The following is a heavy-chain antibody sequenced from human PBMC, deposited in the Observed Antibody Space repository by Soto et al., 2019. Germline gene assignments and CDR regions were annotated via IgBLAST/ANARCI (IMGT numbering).Heavy chain of an antibody. CDR3: ARDMGSSGFYGMDV. CDR1: GFTFSSYA. V-gene: IGHV3-30-3*01. J-gene: IGHJ6*02. CDR2: ISYDGSNK. D-gene: IGHD6-19*01. Sequence: SLRLSCAASGFTFSSYAMHWVRQAPGKGLEWVAVISYDGSNKYYADSVKGRFTISRDNSKNTLYLQMNSLRAEDTAVYYCARDMGSSGFYGMDVWGQGTTVTVSS.